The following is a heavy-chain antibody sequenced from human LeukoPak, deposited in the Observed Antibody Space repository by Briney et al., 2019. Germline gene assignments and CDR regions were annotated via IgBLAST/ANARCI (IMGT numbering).Heavy chain of an antibody. J-gene: IGHJ3*02. CDR3: ARDSGLLWSGSAFDI. D-gene: IGHD3-10*01. CDR2: IYYSGST. CDR1: GGPISSYY. Sequence: PSETLSLTCTVSGGPISSYYWSWIRQPPGKGLEWIGYIYYSGSTNYNPSLKSRVTISVDTSKNQFSLKLSSVTAADTAVYYCARDSGLLWSGSAFDIWGQGTMVTVSS. V-gene: IGHV4-59*01.